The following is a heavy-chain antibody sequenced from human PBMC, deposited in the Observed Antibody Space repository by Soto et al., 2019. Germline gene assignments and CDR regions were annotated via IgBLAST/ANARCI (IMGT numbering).Heavy chain of an antibody. CDR1: GFTFSSYD. J-gene: IGHJ5*02. CDR3: AKDLKAERLAMPT. Sequence: EVQLLESGGGLVQPGGSLRLSCAASGFTFSSYDMSWVRQAPGQGLEWVSAISGSGGSTYYADSVKGRFTISRDNSKNTLYLQMNSLRAEDTAVYDCAKDLKAERLAMPTWGQGTLVTVSS. V-gene: IGHV3-23*01. D-gene: IGHD2-2*01. CDR2: ISGSGGST.